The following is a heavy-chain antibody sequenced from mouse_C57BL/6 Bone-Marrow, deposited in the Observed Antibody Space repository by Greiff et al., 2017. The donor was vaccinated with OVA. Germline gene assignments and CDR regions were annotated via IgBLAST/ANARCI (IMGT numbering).Heavy chain of an antibody. D-gene: IGHD1-1*01. CDR2: IHPNSGST. Sequence: QVQLQQPGAELVKPGASVKLSCKASGYTFTSYWMHWVKQRPGQGLEWIGMIHPNSGSTNYNEKFKSKATLTVDKSSSTAYMQLSSLTSEDSAVYYCARKEGFTTVVATEVGYFDYWGQGTTRTVSS. CDR1: GYTFTSYW. J-gene: IGHJ2*01. V-gene: IGHV1-64*01. CDR3: ARKEGFTTVVATEVGYFDY.